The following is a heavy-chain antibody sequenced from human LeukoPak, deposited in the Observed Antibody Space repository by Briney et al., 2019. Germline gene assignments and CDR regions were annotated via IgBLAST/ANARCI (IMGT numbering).Heavy chain of an antibody. CDR2: IYYSGST. V-gene: IGHV4-39*01. Sequence: SETLSLTCTVSGGSISSSSYYWGWIRQPPGKGLEWNGSIYYSGSTYYNPSLKSRVTISVDTSKNQYSLKLSSVTAADTAVYYCASGYDYVWGSNYFDYWGQGTLVTVSS. CDR1: GGSISSSSYY. J-gene: IGHJ4*02. CDR3: ASGYDYVWGSNYFDY. D-gene: IGHD3-16*01.